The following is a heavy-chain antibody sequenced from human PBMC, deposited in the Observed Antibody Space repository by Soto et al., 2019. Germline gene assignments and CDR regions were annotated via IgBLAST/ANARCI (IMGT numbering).Heavy chain of an antibody. CDR1: EDSVSRNSSA. Sequence: SQTRSLPFAISEDSVSRNSSAWNCISQCPSRGLEWLGRTYYRSKWYNDYAVSVKSRITINPDTSKNQFSLQLNSVTPEDTAVYYCAREPISSWYSPIDYWGQGTLVTVSS. CDR2: TYYRSKWYN. CDR3: AREPISSWYSPIDY. V-gene: IGHV6-1*01. J-gene: IGHJ4*02. D-gene: IGHD6-13*01.